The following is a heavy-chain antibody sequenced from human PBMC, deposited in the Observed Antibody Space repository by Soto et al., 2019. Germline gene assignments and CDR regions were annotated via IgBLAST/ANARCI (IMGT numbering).Heavy chain of an antibody. CDR1: GGTFSSYA. V-gene: IGHV1-69*01. CDR2: IIPIFGTA. CDR3: ARGLVVGATFYYYGMDV. J-gene: IGHJ6*02. Sequence: QVQLVQSGAEVKKPGSSVKVSYKASGGTFSSYAISWVRQAPGQGLEWMGGIIPIFGTANYAQKFQGRVTITADESTSTAYMELSSLRSEDTAVYYCARGLVVGATFYYYGMDVWGQGTTVTVSS. D-gene: IGHD1-26*01.